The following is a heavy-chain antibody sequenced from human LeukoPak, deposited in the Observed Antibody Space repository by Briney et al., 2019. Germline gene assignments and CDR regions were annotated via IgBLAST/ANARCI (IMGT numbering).Heavy chain of an antibody. Sequence: PGGPLRLSCAASGFTFSDYYMNWVRQAPGKGLEWVSSISSDSTYIYYADSVKGRFTISRDNAENSLYLQMSSLRAEDTAVYYCARQYNSGSGHWGRGTVVSVSS. CDR2: ISSDSTYI. CDR1: GFTFSDYY. D-gene: IGHD6-19*01. V-gene: IGHV3-21*06. J-gene: IGHJ1*01. CDR3: ARQYNSGSGH.